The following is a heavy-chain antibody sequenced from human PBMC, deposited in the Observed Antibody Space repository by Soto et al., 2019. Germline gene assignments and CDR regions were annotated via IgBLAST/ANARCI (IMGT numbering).Heavy chain of an antibody. CDR3: ARGAALAGKLDL. J-gene: IGHJ4*02. CDR2: ISSHGRDI. Sequence: GALRLSCEASGFTFTSDSMTWVRQAPGKGLEWVSSISSHGRDIFYADSVKGRFTISRDNAKDSLHLQMNSLTGEDSAVYYCARGAALAGKLDLWGQGTLVTVSS. CDR1: GFTFTSDS. V-gene: IGHV3-21*06. D-gene: IGHD6-19*01.